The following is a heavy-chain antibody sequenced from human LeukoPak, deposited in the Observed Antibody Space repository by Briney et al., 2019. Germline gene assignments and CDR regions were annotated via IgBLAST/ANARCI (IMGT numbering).Heavy chain of an antibody. Sequence: GGSLRLSCAASGFTFSDYYMSWIRQAPGKGLEWVPYISSSGSTIYYADSVKGRFTISRDNAKNSLYLQMNSLRAEDTAVYYCARRDYDYVWGSYRYAYYFDYWGQGTLVTVSS. CDR3: ARRDYDYVWGSYRYAYYFDY. CDR1: GFTFSDYY. D-gene: IGHD3-16*02. CDR2: ISSSGSTI. J-gene: IGHJ4*02. V-gene: IGHV3-11*01.